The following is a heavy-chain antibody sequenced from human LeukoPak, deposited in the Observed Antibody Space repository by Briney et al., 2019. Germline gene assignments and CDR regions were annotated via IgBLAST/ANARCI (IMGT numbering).Heavy chain of an antibody. Sequence: GGSLRLSCAASGFTFSSYWMSWVRQAPGKGLEWVANIKQDGSEKYYVDSVKGRFTISRVNAKNSLYLQMNSLRAEDTAVYYCARDRIRGYYDSSGYYSTANYFDYWGQGTLVTVSS. V-gene: IGHV3-7*01. D-gene: IGHD3-22*01. CDR2: IKQDGSEK. J-gene: IGHJ4*02. CDR3: ARDRIRGYYDSSGYYSTANYFDY. CDR1: GFTFSSYW.